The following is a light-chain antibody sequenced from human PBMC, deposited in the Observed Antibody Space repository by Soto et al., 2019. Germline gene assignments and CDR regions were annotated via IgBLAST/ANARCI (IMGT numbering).Light chain of an antibody. CDR2: PAS. CDR1: QGIESF. J-gene: IGKJ4*01. V-gene: IGKV1-9*01. Sequence: IQLTQSPSSLSAFVGERVTITCRSSQGIESFLVWYQQIPGKAPKLLIYPASTLQSGVPSRFSGSGSGTDFTLTISSLQPEDCATYYCQQLNSFPVTFGGGTKVDIK. CDR3: QQLNSFPVT.